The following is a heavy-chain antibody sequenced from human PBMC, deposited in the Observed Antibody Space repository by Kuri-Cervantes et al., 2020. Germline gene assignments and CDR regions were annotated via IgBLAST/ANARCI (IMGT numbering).Heavy chain of an antibody. Sequence: GESLKISCAASGFTFSSYWMSWVRQAPGKGLEWVANIKQDGSEKYYVDSVKGRFTISRDNAKNSLYLQMNSLRAEDTAVYYCARDYRQLWLHDYYYMDVWGKGTTVTGSS. D-gene: IGHD5-18*01. CDR1: GFTFSSYW. CDR3: ARDYRQLWLHDYYYMDV. V-gene: IGHV3-7*04. J-gene: IGHJ6*03. CDR2: IKQDGSEK.